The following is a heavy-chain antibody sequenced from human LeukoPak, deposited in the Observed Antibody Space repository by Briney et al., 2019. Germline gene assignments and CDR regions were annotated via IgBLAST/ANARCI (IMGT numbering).Heavy chain of an antibody. V-gene: IGHV1-18*01. CDR1: GYTFTSYG. Sequence: GASVKVSCKASGYTFTSYGISWVRQAPGQGLEWMGWISAYNGNTNYAQKLQGRVTMTTDTSTSTAYMELRSLRSEDTAVYYCARDGHGSGAGGFVGSWFDPWGQGTLVTVSS. CDR2: ISAYNGNT. CDR3: ARDGHGSGAGGFVGSWFDP. D-gene: IGHD3-10*01. J-gene: IGHJ5*02.